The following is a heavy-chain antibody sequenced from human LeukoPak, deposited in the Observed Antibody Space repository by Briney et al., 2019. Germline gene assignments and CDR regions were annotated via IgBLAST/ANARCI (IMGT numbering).Heavy chain of an antibody. D-gene: IGHD1-7*01. V-gene: IGHV4-4*09. Sequence: SETLSLTCTVSGGSFTSYYWSWIRQPSGKGLEWISYIYTSGGTNYNPSLKSRVTISVDTSKNQFSLKLTSVTAADTAVYYCARALTATTFDYWGPGTLVTV. CDR1: GGSFTSYY. CDR3: ARALTATTFDY. CDR2: IYTSGGT. J-gene: IGHJ4*02.